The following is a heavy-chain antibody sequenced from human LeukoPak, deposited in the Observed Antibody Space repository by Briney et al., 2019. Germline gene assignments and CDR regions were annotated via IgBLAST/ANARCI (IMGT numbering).Heavy chain of an antibody. J-gene: IGHJ6*03. D-gene: IGHD5-18*01. CDR3: ARQRRGYSYGYYYYYYMDV. CDR1: GGSFSGYY. V-gene: IGHV4-34*01. Sequence: SETLSLTCAVYGGSFSGYYWSWIRQPPGKGLEWIGEINHSGSTNYNPSLKSRVTISVDTSKNQFSLKLSSVTAADTAVYYCARQRRGYSYGYYYYYYMDVWGKGTTVTVSS. CDR2: INHSGST.